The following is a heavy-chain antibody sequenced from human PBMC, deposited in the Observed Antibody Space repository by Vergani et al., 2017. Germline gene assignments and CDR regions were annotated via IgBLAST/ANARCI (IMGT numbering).Heavy chain of an antibody. J-gene: IGHJ6*02. CDR2: IYYSGST. V-gene: IGHV4-39*01. D-gene: IGHD3-16*01. CDR1: GGSISRSSHF. Sequence: QLQLHKSGPGLVKPSETLSLTCTLSGGSISRSSHFWGWLRQTPGKGLEWIGSIYYSGSTYYNPSLKSRFSISVDTSKNQFSQKLSSVTAADSAVYYCARHDSGHYDSSYYGLDVWGQGTTGTVSS. CDR3: ARHDSGHYDSSYYGLDV.